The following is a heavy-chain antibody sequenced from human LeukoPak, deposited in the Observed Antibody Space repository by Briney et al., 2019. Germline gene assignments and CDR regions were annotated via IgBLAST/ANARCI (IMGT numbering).Heavy chain of an antibody. CDR1: GFTFSSRDW. V-gene: IGHV3-23*01. D-gene: IGHD6-25*01. Sequence: GGSLRLSCVASGFTFSSRDWMTWVRQAPGKGLEWVSVISGSGGSTYYADSVKGRFTISRDNSKNTLYLQTNSLRAEDTALYYCAKNGYNSGWYDFWGQGILVTVSS. CDR3: AKNGYNSGWYDF. J-gene: IGHJ5*01. CDR2: ISGSGGST.